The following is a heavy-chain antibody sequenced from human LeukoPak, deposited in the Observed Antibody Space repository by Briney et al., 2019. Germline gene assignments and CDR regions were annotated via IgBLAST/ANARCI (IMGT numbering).Heavy chain of an antibody. CDR2: IKSKTDGGTT. J-gene: IGHJ4*02. V-gene: IGHV3-15*01. CDR3: TTGSLDY. Sequence: SGGSLRLSCAASGFTFSNAWISWVRQAPGRGLEWVGRIKSKTDGGTTDYAEPVKGRFTITRDDSKNTLYLQMSSLKSEDTAVYYCTTGSLDYWGQGTLVTVSS. CDR1: GFTFSNAW.